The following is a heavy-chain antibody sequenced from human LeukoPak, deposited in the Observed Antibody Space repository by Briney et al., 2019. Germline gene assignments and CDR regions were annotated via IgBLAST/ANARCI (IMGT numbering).Heavy chain of an antibody. D-gene: IGHD3-22*01. Sequence: SETLSLTCTVSGGSISSYYWNWIRQPPGKGLEWIGYISYSGSTNYNPSLKSRVTISVVTSKNQFSLKLTSVTAADTAVYYCARGPYKYDGSGAFDIWGQGTMVTVSS. V-gene: IGHV4-59*08. CDR1: GGSISSYY. J-gene: IGHJ3*02. CDR3: ARGPYKYDGSGAFDI. CDR2: ISYSGST.